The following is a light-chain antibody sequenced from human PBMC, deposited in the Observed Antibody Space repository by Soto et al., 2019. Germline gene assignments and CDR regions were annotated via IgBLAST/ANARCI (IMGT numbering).Light chain of an antibody. V-gene: IGKV3-20*01. CDR1: QTVNSAY. CDR2: GAS. CDR3: QQYGYSPWT. J-gene: IGKJ1*01. Sequence: EIVLTQSPGTLSLSPGERATLSCRASQTVNSAYFAWYQQKPGQAPRLLIYGASSRATGIPDRFSGSGSGTDFTLTISRLEPEDFEVYYCQQYGYSPWTFGQGTKVEIK.